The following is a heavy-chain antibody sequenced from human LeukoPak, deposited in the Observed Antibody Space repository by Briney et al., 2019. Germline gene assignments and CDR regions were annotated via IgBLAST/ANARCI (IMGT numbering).Heavy chain of an antibody. CDR3: TRDQMNY. V-gene: IGHV3-53*01. CDR1: ESTVSRNY. J-gene: IGHJ4*02. D-gene: IGHD5-24*01. CDR2: IFSNGDT. Sequence: GGSLRLSCTASESTVSRNYMLWVRQAPGKGLEWVSLIFSNGDTHYADSVKGRFTISRDTSKNTVSLQMNSLRVEDTAMDYCTRDQMNYWGQGTLVTVSS.